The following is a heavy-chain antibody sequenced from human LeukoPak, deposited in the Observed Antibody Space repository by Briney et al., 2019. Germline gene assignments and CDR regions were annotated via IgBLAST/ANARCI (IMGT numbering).Heavy chain of an antibody. CDR3: ARGWPGGYFDY. CDR1: GYIFTNYD. Sequence: ASVKVSCKASGYIFTNYDIHWVRQATGQGLEWMAWMNPKSANTGYAQKFQGRVTVTRNTSISTAYMELSGLRSDDTAVYYCARGWPGGYFDYWGQGTLVTVSS. V-gene: IGHV1-8*02. CDR2: MNPKSANT. J-gene: IGHJ4*02. D-gene: IGHD2-15*01.